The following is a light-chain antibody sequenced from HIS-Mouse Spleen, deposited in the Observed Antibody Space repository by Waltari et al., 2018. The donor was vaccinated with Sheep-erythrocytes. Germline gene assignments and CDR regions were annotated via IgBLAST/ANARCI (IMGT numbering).Light chain of an antibody. V-gene: IGLV2-11*01. CDR3: CSYAGSYNHV. Sequence: QSALTQPRSVSGSPGQSVTISCTGTSSDVGGYNYVSWYQQPPGKAPKLMIYDGSKRPSGVPDRFSESKSGNTASLTISGLQAEDEAYYYCCSYAGSYNHVFATGTKVTVL. J-gene: IGLJ1*01. CDR2: DGS. CDR1: SSDVGGYNY.